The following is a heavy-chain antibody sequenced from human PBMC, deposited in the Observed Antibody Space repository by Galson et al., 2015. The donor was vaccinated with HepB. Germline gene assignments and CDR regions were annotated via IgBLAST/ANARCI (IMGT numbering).Heavy chain of an antibody. D-gene: IGHD5-24*01. V-gene: IGHV3-30*18. CDR1: GFTFSSYG. J-gene: IGHJ6*02. CDR2: ISYDGSNK. Sequence: SLRLSCAASGFTFSSYGMHWVRQAPGKGLEWVAVISYDGSNKYYADSVKGRFTISRDNSKNTLYLQMNSLRAEDTAVYYCAKDQGRWAYYYYGMDVWGRGTTVTVSS. CDR3: AKDQGRWAYYYYGMDV.